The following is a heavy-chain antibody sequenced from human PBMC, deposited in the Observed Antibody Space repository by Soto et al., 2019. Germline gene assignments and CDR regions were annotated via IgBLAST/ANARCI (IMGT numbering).Heavy chain of an antibody. Sequence: QVQLQESGPGLVKPSQTLSLTCTVSGGSINTGGYYWGWIRHLPGGGLEWIGHIFYTGTAYYNPPLRSRVTVSIDTSANQFSLHMYSVTAADTAMYYCARRLDDTPETFFNWFDPWGQGILVTVSS. CDR1: GGSINTGGYY. D-gene: IGHD2-15*01. V-gene: IGHV4-31*03. J-gene: IGHJ5*02. CDR2: IFYTGTA. CDR3: ARRLDDTPETFFNWFDP.